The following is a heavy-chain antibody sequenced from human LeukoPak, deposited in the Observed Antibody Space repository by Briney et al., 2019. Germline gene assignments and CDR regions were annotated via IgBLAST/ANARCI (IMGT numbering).Heavy chain of an antibody. CDR3: ARDRHSSSWGNGWFDP. Sequence: GGSLTLSCAASGFTFTKAWMSWVRQAPGKGLEWVSSISSSSSYIYYADSVKGRFTISRDNAKNSLYLQMNSLRAEDTAVYYCARDRHSSSWGNGWFDPWGQGTLVTVSS. V-gene: IGHV3-21*01. D-gene: IGHD6-13*01. J-gene: IGHJ5*02. CDR2: ISSSSSYI. CDR1: GFTFTKAW.